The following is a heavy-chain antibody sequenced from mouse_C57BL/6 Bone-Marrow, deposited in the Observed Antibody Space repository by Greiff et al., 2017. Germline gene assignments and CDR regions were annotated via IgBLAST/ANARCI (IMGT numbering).Heavy chain of an antibody. CDR3: ARRGCNSYYSDN. D-gene: IGHD2-1*01. CDR1: GYSITSGYY. V-gene: IGHV3-6*01. J-gene: IGHJ2*01. CDR2: ISYDGSN. Sequence: ESGPGLVKPSQSLSLTCSVTGYSITSGYYWNCIRQFPGNKLEWMGYISYDGSNNYHPSLKNRISITRDTSKNQFFLKLNSVTTEDTATDYCARRGCNSYYSDNGGQGTTRTVSS.